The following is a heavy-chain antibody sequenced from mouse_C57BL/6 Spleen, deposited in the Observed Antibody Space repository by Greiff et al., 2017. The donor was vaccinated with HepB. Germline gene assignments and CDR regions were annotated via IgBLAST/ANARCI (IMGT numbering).Heavy chain of an antibody. V-gene: IGHV1-15*01. J-gene: IGHJ2*01. CDR2: IDPETGGT. CDR1: GYTFTDYE. D-gene: IGHD4-1*01. Sequence: VQLQHSGAELVRPGASVTLSCKASGYTFTDYEMHWVKQTPVHGLEWIGAIDPETGGTAYNQKFKGKAILTADKSSSTAYMELRSLTSEDSAVYYCTTLGPYFDYWGQGTTLTVSS. CDR3: TTLGPYFDY.